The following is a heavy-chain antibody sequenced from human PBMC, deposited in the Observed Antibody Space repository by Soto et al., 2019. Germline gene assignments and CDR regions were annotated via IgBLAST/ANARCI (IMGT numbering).Heavy chain of an antibody. CDR1: GFTFSGYW. CDR2: INSDGSST. CDR3: AREQNPGDPDNAFDI. Sequence: GGSLRVSCAAAGFTFSGYWMHWVRKAPGKGLVWVSRINSDGSSTSYADSVKGRFTISRDNAKNTLYLQMNSLRAEDTAVYYCAREQNPGDPDNAFDIWGQGTMVTVSS. D-gene: IGHD4-17*01. V-gene: IGHV3-74*01. J-gene: IGHJ3*02.